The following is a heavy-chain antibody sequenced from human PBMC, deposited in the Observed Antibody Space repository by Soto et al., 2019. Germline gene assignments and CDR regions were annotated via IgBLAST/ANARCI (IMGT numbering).Heavy chain of an antibody. Sequence: GGSLILSCAASGFTFSTYSMNWVRQAPGKGLEWVSYISSSSSTIFYTDSVKGRFTVSRDNAKNTLYLQMGSLRVDDTAIYYCLKEYYHDTSGEFDQWGQGTPVTVSS. J-gene: IGHJ4*02. CDR2: ISSSSSTI. CDR3: LKEYYHDTSGEFDQ. D-gene: IGHD3-22*01. V-gene: IGHV3-48*01. CDR1: GFTFSTYS.